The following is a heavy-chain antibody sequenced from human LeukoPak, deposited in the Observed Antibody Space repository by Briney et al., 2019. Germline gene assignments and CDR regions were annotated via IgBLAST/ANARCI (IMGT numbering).Heavy chain of an antibody. V-gene: IGHV4-59*12. CDR2: VYHSGST. CDR3: ARDTNFDWLF. D-gene: IGHD3-9*01. CDR1: GGSMSSYY. J-gene: IGHJ4*02. Sequence: PSETLSLTCTVSGGSMSSYYWSWIRQPPGKGLEWIGMVYHSGSTYYNPSLKSRVTISVDTSKNHFSLRLTSVTAADTAVYYCARDTNFDWLFWGQGTLVTVSS.